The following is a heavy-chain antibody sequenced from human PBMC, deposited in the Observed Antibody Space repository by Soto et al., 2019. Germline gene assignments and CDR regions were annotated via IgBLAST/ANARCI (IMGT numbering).Heavy chain of an antibody. D-gene: IGHD2-15*01. CDR2: ISSNGGSI. CDR3: VKDRFGGMSGYFDS. Sequence: EVQVVEAGGGLVQPGGSLRLSCSASGFTFSSYALHWVRQAPGKGLEYVSGISSNGGSIFYADSVKGRFTISRDNSKNTLYLQMTGLRVDDTAVYSCVKDRFGGMSGYFDSWGQGTLVTVSS. V-gene: IGHV3-64D*08. J-gene: IGHJ4*02. CDR1: GFTFSSYA.